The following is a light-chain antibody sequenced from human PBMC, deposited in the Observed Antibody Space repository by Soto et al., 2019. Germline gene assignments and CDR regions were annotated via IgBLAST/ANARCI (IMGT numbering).Light chain of an antibody. CDR3: QQYNGYPYT. J-gene: IGKJ2*01. CDR2: KAS. Sequence: DIQMTQSPSTLSASVGDRVTITCRASQSISSWLAWYQQKPGKAPKLLIYKASSLESGVTSRFSGSASGTEFTLTISSLQPDDFATYYCQQYNGYPYTFGQGTKLEIK. CDR1: QSISSW. V-gene: IGKV1-5*03.